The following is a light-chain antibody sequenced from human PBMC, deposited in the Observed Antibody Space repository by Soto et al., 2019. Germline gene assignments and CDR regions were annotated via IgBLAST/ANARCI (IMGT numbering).Light chain of an antibody. J-gene: IGLJ1*01. Sequence: QLVLTQPPSVSGAPGQRVTISCTGSSSNIGAGYDIHWYQQVPGTAPKPLIYANSNRASGVPDRFSGPKSGTSASLAITGLQAEDEADYYCQSYDTSLSGYVFGPGTKLTVL. V-gene: IGLV1-40*01. CDR2: ANS. CDR1: SSNIGAGYD. CDR3: QSYDTSLSGYV.